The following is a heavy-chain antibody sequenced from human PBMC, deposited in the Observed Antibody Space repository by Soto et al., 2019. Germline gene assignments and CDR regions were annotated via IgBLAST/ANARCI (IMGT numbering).Heavy chain of an antibody. Sequence: GGSLRLSCAASGFIVSTYAMTWVRQAPGKGLEWVSGITGSVSEAHYADSVKGRFTISRDNSKNTVYLQMNSLRAEDTAIYYCAADSPHDGTVGGDYWGKGTLVTVSS. V-gene: IGHV3-23*01. D-gene: IGHD3-22*01. CDR3: AADSPHDGTVGGDY. CDR2: ITGSVSEA. CDR1: GFIVSTYA. J-gene: IGHJ4*02.